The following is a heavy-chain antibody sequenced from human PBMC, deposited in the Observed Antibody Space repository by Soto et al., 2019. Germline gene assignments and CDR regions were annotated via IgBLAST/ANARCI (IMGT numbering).Heavy chain of an antibody. Sequence: QVQLQESGPGLVKPSQTLSLKCTVSGGSISSGGYYWSWIRQHPGKGLEWIGYIYYSGSTYYNPSLTSRVTVSVDTSKKQVSLKLSPVTDADTAVYYCGPGNGRNDWDIHLWGRGALVTVAS. CDR2: IYYSGST. CDR1: GGSISSGGYY. CDR3: GPGNGRNDWDIHL. J-gene: IGHJ2*01. V-gene: IGHV4-31*03. D-gene: IGHD4-17*01.